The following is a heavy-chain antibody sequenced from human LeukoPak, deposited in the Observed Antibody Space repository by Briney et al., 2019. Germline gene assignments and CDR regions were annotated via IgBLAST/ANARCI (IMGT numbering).Heavy chain of an antibody. CDR2: IYFSGST. CDR3: ARDLMLTSGAFDI. Sequence: SETLSHTCTVSGGSISSGGYHWSWIRQHPGKGLEWIGYIYFSGSTYYNPSLKSRVTISGDTSKNQFSLKLSSVTAADTAVYYCARDLMLTSGAFDIWGQGTMVTVSS. D-gene: IGHD4-17*01. V-gene: IGHV4-31*03. CDR1: GGSISSGGYH. J-gene: IGHJ3*02.